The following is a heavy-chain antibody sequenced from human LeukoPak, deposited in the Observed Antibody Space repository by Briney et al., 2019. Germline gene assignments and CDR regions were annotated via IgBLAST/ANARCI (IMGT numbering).Heavy chain of an antibody. CDR3: ARVTGDYPKYHYDY. CDR1: GGSVNSGIYY. D-gene: IGHD4-17*01. J-gene: IGHJ4*02. Sequence: PSETLSLTCTVSGGSVNSGIYYWSWIRQPPGKGLEWIGYISYTGSTNYNPSVRSRVTISIDTSKNQFSLNLSSMTTADTAVYYCARVTGDYPKYHYDYWGQGTLVTVSS. V-gene: IGHV4-61*01. CDR2: ISYTGST.